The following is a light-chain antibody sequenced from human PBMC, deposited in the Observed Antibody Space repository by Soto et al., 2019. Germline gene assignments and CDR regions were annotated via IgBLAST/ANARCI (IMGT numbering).Light chain of an antibody. V-gene: IGLV2-14*01. CDR2: DVS. Sequence: QSVLTQPASVSGSPGQSITISCTGSRSDVGSYNYVSWYQQYPGKAPKLMIYDVSNRPSGVSNRFSGSKSGNTASLTISGLQAGDEADYYCNSFTGSHTYVFGTGTQLTVL. CDR1: RSDVGSYNY. J-gene: IGLJ1*01. CDR3: NSFTGSHTYV.